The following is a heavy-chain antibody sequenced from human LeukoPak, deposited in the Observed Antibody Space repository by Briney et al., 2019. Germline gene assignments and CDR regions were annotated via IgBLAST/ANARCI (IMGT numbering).Heavy chain of an antibody. CDR3: VRDALGAYNWFDP. J-gene: IGHJ5*02. CDR1: GFSFRNYA. V-gene: IGHV3-64*01. CDR2: INNYDGHDT. D-gene: IGHD1-26*01. Sequence: GGSLRLSCTAPGFSFRNYAMYWVRQAPGKGLEFVSAINNYDGHDTYYANSVRGRFTIPRDNSKNTLYLQMDSLRSEDMGVYYCVRDALGAYNWFDPWGQGTLVTVSS.